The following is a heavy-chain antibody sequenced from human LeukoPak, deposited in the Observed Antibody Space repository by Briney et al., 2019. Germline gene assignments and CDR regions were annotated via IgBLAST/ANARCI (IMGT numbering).Heavy chain of an antibody. D-gene: IGHD4-17*01. CDR1: KFTFSSYV. Sequence: GGSLRLSCGASKFTFSSYVMNWVRQAPGKGLEWVANIKQDGSEKYYVDSVKGRFTISRDNAKNSLYLQMNSLRAEDTAVYYCARALYDYGDYPTDYWGQGTLVTVSS. V-gene: IGHV3-7*01. CDR2: IKQDGSEK. J-gene: IGHJ4*02. CDR3: ARALYDYGDYPTDY.